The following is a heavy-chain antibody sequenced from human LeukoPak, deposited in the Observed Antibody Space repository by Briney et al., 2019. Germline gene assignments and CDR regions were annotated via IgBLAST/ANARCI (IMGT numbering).Heavy chain of an antibody. CDR3: AKDIYYYDSSGYFDY. V-gene: IGHV3-9*01. CDR2: ISWNSGSI. Sequence: PGRSLRLSCAASGFTFDDYAMHWVRQAPGKGLEWVSGISWNSGSIGYADSVKGRFIISRDNAKNSLYLQMNSLRAEDTALYYCAKDIYYYDSSGYFDYWGQGTLVTVSS. J-gene: IGHJ4*02. D-gene: IGHD3-22*01. CDR1: GFTFDDYA.